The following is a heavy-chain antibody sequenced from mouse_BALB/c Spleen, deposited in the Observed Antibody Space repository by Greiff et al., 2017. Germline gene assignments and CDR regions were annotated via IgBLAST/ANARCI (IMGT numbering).Heavy chain of an antibody. CDR3: AREEIYDGYLYYAMDY. Sequence: EVKLVESGGGLVQPGGSLKLSCAASGFDFSRYWMSWVRQAPGKGLEWIGEINPDSSTINYTPSLKDKFIISRDNAKNTLYLQMSKVRSEDTALYYCAREEIYDGYLYYAMDYWGQGTSVTVSS. J-gene: IGHJ4*01. CDR2: INPDSSTI. D-gene: IGHD2-3*01. CDR1: GFDFSRYW. V-gene: IGHV4-1*02.